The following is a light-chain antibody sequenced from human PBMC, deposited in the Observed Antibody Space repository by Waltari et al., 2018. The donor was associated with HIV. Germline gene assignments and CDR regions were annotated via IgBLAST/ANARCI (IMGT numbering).Light chain of an antibody. CDR1: SSNIGSSNY. J-gene: IGLJ2*01. Sequence: QAALTQPPSVSGSPVQSRTISCTGTSSNIGSSNYVSWYQHHPGKAPKLLSGELTYRPSGISVRFSASKSGHTASLTISGLLAEDEAIYYCSSYTAATTVFFGGGTRVTVL. CDR3: SSYTAATTVF. CDR2: ELT. V-gene: IGLV2-14*01.